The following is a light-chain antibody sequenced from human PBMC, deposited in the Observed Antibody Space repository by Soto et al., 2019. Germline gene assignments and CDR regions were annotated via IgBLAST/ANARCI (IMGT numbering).Light chain of an antibody. Sequence: EIVLTQSPGTLSLSPGERATLSCRASQSISRYLAWYQQKPGQGPRLLIYGASSRATGTPDRFSGSGSGTDFTLTINRLEPEDFALYYCQQYGSSPPTFGQGTTVDIK. CDR1: QSISRY. J-gene: IGKJ1*01. V-gene: IGKV3-20*01. CDR2: GAS. CDR3: QQYGSSPPT.